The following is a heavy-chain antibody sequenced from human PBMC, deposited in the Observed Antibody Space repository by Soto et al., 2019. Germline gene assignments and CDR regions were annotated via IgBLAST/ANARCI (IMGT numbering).Heavy chain of an antibody. CDR1: GFTFSSYS. J-gene: IGHJ4*02. D-gene: IGHD2-15*01. CDR3: ARDRGCSGGICYRDLGY. CDR2: ISSTSTTI. V-gene: IGHV3-48*01. Sequence: EVQLVESGGGLVQPGGSLRLSCAASGFTFSSYSMSWVRQAPGKGLEWVSYISSTSTTIYYADSVKGRFTISRDNAKNSLYLHMNGLSAEDTAVYYCARDRGCSGGICYRDLGYWGQGTLVTVSS.